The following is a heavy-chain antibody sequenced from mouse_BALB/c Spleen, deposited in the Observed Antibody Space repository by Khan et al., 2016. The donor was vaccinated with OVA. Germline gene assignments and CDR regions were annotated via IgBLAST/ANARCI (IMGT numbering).Heavy chain of an antibody. Sequence: QVQLQQSEPALVKPGASVRISCKASDYTFTRYYIHWVKQRPGQGLEWIGWIYPGNINNNYTGRFKGKATLTADKSSSTADMHRSSLTSEDSAVYFCARGGYGAFAYWGQGTLVTVSA. CDR1: DYTFTRYY. CDR2: IYPGNINN. J-gene: IGHJ3*01. V-gene: IGHV1S56*01. D-gene: IGHD2-2*01. CDR3: ARGGYGAFAY.